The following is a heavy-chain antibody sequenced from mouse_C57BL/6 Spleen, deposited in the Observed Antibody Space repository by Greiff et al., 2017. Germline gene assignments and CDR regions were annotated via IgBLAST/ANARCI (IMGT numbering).Heavy chain of an antibody. CDR3: ARDDSNYPYYYAMDY. D-gene: IGHD2-5*01. CDR2: ISYDGSN. CDR1: GYSITSCYY. J-gene: IGHJ4*01. V-gene: IGHV3-6*01. Sequence: DVQLQESGPGLVKPSPSLSLTCSVTGYSITSCYYWNLIRQPPGNKLEWMGYISYDGSNNYNPSLKNRNPITRDTSKNQFFLKLNSVTTEDTATYYCARDDSNYPYYYAMDYWGQGTSVTVSS.